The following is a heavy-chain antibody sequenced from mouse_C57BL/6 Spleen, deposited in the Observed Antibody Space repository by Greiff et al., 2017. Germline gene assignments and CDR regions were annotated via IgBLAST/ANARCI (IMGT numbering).Heavy chain of an antibody. CDR1: GYTFTSYW. Sequence: QVQLKQPGAELVRPGSSVKLSCKASGYTFTSYWMHWVKQRPIQGLEWIGNIDPSDSETHYNQKFKDKATLTVDKSSSTAYMQLSSLTSEDSAVYYCARGFFYSNYVSYWYFGVWGTGTTVTVSS. CDR3: ARGFFYSNYVSYWYFGV. D-gene: IGHD2-5*01. CDR2: IDPSDSET. V-gene: IGHV1-52*01. J-gene: IGHJ1*03.